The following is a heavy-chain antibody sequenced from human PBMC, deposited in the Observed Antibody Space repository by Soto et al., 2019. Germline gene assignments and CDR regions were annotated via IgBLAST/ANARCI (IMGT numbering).Heavy chain of an antibody. V-gene: IGHV3-23*01. CDR2: LSGSGGSA. CDR3: ARAEWGYCSGGACSAFDN. D-gene: IGHD2-15*01. CDR1: GFTFDNFA. Sequence: EVQLLESGGGLVQPGGSLKLSCVTSGFTFDNFAMAWVRQAPGKGLDWVSTLSGSGGSAYYAASVKGRFTISRDNSKNTLYLQMRSLTADDTAVFYCARAEWGYCSGGACSAFDNWGQGTLVTVSA. J-gene: IGHJ4*02.